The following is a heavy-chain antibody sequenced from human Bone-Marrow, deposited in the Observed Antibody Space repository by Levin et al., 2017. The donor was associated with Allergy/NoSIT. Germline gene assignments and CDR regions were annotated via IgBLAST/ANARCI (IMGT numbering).Heavy chain of an antibody. CDR3: AKIPRVVAAKGTYNWFDP. CDR2: ISGSGGST. Sequence: SGGSLRLSCAASGFTFSSYAMSWVRQAPGKGLEWVSAISGSGGSTYYADSVKGRFTISRDNSKNTLYLQMNSLRAEDTAVYYCAKIPRVVAAKGTYNWFDPWGQGTLVTVSS. D-gene: IGHD2-15*01. J-gene: IGHJ5*02. CDR1: GFTFSSYA. V-gene: IGHV3-23*01.